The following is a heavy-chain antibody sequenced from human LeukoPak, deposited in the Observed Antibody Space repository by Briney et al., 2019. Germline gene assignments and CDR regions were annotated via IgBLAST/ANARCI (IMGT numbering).Heavy chain of an antibody. J-gene: IGHJ4*02. V-gene: IGHV3-74*01. CDR3: ARETDCSSTSCYAGSDY. CDR1: GFTFSSYW. Sequence: GGSLRLSCAASGFTFSSYWMHWVRQAPGKGLVWVSRINSDGSSTSYADSVKGRFTISRDNAKNTLYLQMNSLRAEGTAVYYCARETDCSSTSCYAGSDYWGQGTLVTVSS. D-gene: IGHD2-2*01. CDR2: INSDGSST.